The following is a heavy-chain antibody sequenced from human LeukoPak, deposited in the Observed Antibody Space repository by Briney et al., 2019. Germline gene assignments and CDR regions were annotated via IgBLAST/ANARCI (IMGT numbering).Heavy chain of an antibody. Sequence: SVKVSCKASGGTFSSYAISWVRQAPGQGLEWMGRIIPILGIANYAQKFQGRVTITADKSTSTAYMELSSLRSEDTAVYYCARLTGSGYYSIDYWGQGTLVTVSP. V-gene: IGHV1-69*04. CDR3: ARLTGSGYYSIDY. J-gene: IGHJ4*02. CDR1: GGTFSSYA. CDR2: IIPILGIA. D-gene: IGHD3-22*01.